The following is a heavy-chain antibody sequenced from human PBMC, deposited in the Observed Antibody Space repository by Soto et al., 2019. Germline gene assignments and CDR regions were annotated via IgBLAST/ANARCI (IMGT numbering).Heavy chain of an antibody. CDR3: ARGGGLNTRWYEGGFDS. CDR1: GGSFSRGYW. V-gene: IGHV4-4*02. Sequence: QVQLQESGPGLVKPSGTLSLTCGVSGGSFSRGYWWSWVRQPPGKGLEWIGEIYDSGTTNYSPSLKSRFTISVDKSKNQFSLRLTSVSAADTALYYCARGGGLNTRWYEGGFDSWGQGTLVTVSS. D-gene: IGHD6-13*01. CDR2: IYDSGTT. J-gene: IGHJ4*02.